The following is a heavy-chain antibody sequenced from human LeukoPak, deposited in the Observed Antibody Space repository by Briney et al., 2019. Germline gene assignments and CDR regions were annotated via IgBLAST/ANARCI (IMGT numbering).Heavy chain of an antibody. Sequence: SETLSLTCAVYGGSFSGYYWGWIRQPPGKGLEWIGEINHSGSTNYNPSLKSRVTISVDTSKNQFSLKLSSVTAADSAVYYCARVSGPHIVVVTAKYYFDYWGQGTLVTVSS. CDR2: INHSGST. D-gene: IGHD2-21*02. J-gene: IGHJ4*02. CDR3: ARVSGPHIVVVTAKYYFDY. V-gene: IGHV4-34*01. CDR1: GGSFSGYY.